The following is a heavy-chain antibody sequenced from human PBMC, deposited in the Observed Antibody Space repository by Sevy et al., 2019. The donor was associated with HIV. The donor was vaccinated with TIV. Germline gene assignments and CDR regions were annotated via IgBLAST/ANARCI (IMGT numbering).Heavy chain of an antibody. Sequence: GGSLILSCAASGFTFSSYEMNWVRQAPGKGLEWVSYVSSSADTIYYADSVRGRFTISRDNAKKSLYLQMNSLRAEDTAVYYCAKRGGQYDLGMDVWGQGTTVTVSS. CDR2: VSSSADTI. CDR3: AKRGGQYDLGMDV. J-gene: IGHJ6*02. D-gene: IGHD3-3*01. CDR1: GFTFSSYE. V-gene: IGHV3-48*03.